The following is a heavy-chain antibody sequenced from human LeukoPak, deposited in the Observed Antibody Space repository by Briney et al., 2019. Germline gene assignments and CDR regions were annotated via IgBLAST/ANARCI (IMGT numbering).Heavy chain of an antibody. J-gene: IGHJ4*02. V-gene: IGHV3-7*03. CDR3: ARENFSYYDSSGYDY. D-gene: IGHD3-22*01. CDR2: IKQDGSEK. CDR1: GFTFSSYW. Sequence: GGSLRLSCAASGFTFSSYWMSWVRQAPGKGLEWMANIKQDGSEKYYVDSVKGRFTISRDNAKNSLYLQMNSLRAEDTAVYYCARENFSYYDSSGYDYWGQGTLVTVSS.